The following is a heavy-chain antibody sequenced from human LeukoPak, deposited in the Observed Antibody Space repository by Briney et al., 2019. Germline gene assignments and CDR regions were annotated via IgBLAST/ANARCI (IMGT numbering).Heavy chain of an antibody. D-gene: IGHD3-22*01. CDR1: GFTFSSYS. CDR2: ISSSSSYI. V-gene: IGHV3-21*01. Sequence: PGGSLRLSCAASGFTFSSYSMNWVRQAPGKVLEWVSSISSSSSYIYYADSVKGRFTISRDNAKNSLYLQMNSLRAEDTAVYYCARDPASSGSYWGQGTLVTVSS. J-gene: IGHJ4*02. CDR3: ARDPASSGSY.